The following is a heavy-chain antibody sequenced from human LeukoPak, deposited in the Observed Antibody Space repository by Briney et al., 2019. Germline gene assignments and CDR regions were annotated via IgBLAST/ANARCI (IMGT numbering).Heavy chain of an antibody. Sequence: ASVKVSCKASGYTFTGYYMHWVRQAPGQGLEWVGWINPNSGNTGYAQNFQGRVTMTRDTSISTAYMELSSLRSEDTAIYYCVRAIRTTVTTFWFDPWGQGTLVTVSS. CDR3: VRAIRTTVTTFWFDP. D-gene: IGHD4-17*01. J-gene: IGHJ5*02. CDR2: INPNSGNT. V-gene: IGHV1-8*02. CDR1: GYTFTGYY.